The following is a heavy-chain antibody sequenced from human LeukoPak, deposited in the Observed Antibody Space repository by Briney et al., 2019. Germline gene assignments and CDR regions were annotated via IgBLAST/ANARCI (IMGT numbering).Heavy chain of an antibody. CDR2: INPSGGST. Sequence: ASVKVSCKASGYTFTSYYMHWVRQAPGQGLEWMGIINPSGGSTSYAQKFQDRVTMTRDTSTSTVYMELSSLRSEDTAVYYRARAVGATRRYFNYWGQGTLVTVSS. V-gene: IGHV1-46*01. D-gene: IGHD1-26*01. CDR3: ARAVGATRRYFNY. CDR1: GYTFTSYY. J-gene: IGHJ4*02.